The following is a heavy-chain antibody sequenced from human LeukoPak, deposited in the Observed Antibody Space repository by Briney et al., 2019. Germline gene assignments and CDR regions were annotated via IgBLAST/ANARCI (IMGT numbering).Heavy chain of an antibody. Sequence: GGSLRLSCAASGFTVNRNYMIWVRQAPGKGLECVSVIYSGGTTWYADSVKGRFTISRDTNTLYLQMNSLRAEDTAVYYCARKSDALLVREGDCWGQGTLVTVSS. V-gene: IGHV3-66*01. CDR3: ARKSDALLVREGDC. CDR2: IYSGGTT. D-gene: IGHD3-10*01. J-gene: IGHJ4*02. CDR1: GFTVNRNY.